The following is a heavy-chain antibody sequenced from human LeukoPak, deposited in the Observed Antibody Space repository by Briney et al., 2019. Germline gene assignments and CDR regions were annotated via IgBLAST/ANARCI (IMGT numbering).Heavy chain of an antibody. V-gene: IGHV3-9*01. D-gene: IGHD3-3*01. CDR1: GFFFDDYG. Sequence: GGSLRLSCVAFGFFFDDYGMHWVRQVLGKGLEWVSGISWQSRTRKYADSVRGRFTISRDNAKNSLYLQMNSLKLEDTALYYCVKDRDFWSGLDVWGQGTMVTAS. CDR3: VKDRDFWSGLDV. CDR2: ISWQSRTR. J-gene: IGHJ6*02.